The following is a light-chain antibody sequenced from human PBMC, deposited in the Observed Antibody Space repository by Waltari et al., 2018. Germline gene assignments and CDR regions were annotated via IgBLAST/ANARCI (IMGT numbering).Light chain of an antibody. J-gene: IGLJ2*01. CDR2: DVS. CDR1: SSEVGGYNF. V-gene: IGLV2-14*03. Sequence: QAALTQPASGSGSPGQSITISCSGISSEVGGYNFVSWYQQHPGKAPKLLIFDVSNRPSVVSNRFSGSKSGNTASLTISGLQPEDEADYYCSSYRRSSTYVLLGGGTKLTVL. CDR3: SSYRRSSTYVL.